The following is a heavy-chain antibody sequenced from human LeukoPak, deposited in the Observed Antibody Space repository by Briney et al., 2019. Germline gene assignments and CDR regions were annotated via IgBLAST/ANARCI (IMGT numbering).Heavy chain of an antibody. CDR1: GFTFSSYA. D-gene: IGHD3-22*01. J-gene: IGHJ4*02. CDR3: AKKYDSSGFYFDY. Sequence: GGSLRLXCAASGFTFSSYAMSWVRQAPGKGLEWVSGISGSGGSTYYADSVKGRFTISRDNSKNTLYLQMNSLRADDTAVYYSAKKYDSSGFYFDYWGQGTLVTVSS. V-gene: IGHV3-23*01. CDR2: ISGSGGST.